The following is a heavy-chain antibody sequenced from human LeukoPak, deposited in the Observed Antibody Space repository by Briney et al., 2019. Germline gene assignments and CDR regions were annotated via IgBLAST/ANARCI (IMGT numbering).Heavy chain of an antibody. V-gene: IGHV3-20*04. CDR1: GFTFDDYG. CDR3: ARSYYGSGSYYNPSDY. Sequence: PGGSLRLSCAASGFTFDDYGMSWVRQAPGKGLEWVSGINWNGGSTGYADSVKGRFTISRDNAKNSLYLQMNSLRAEDTALYYCARSYYGSGSYYNPSDYWGQGTLVTVSS. CDR2: INWNGGST. J-gene: IGHJ4*02. D-gene: IGHD3-10*01.